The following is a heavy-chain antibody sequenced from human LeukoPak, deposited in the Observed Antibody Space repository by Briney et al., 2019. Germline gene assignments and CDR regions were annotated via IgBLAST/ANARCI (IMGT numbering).Heavy chain of an antibody. CDR1: GYTFTSYG. V-gene: IGHV1-18*01. Sequence: ASVKVSCKASGYTFTSYGISWARQAPGQGLEWMGWISAYNGNTNYAQKLQGRVTMTTDTSTSTAYMELRSLRSDDTAVYYCAREASRGYYRVHYYYGMDVWGQGTTVTVSS. CDR3: AREASRGYYRVHYYYGMDV. D-gene: IGHD3-22*01. J-gene: IGHJ6*02. CDR2: ISAYNGNT.